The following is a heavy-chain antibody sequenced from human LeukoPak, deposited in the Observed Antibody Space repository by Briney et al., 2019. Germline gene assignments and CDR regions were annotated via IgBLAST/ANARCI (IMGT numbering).Heavy chain of an antibody. V-gene: IGHV4-34*01. CDR3: ARGSSFDGYCSAGACDAGYYDS. J-gene: IGHJ4*02. D-gene: IGHD2-15*01. CDR2: INHRGSS. Sequence: SETLSLTCAVYGESFRAYFGNCIRQAPGKPLEYIGEINHRGSSHYNPSLKTRVTLSVATSKYQFSLKLTSVTAADTAVYFCARGSSFDGYCSAGACDAGYYDSWGQGTPVTVSS. CDR1: GESFRAYF.